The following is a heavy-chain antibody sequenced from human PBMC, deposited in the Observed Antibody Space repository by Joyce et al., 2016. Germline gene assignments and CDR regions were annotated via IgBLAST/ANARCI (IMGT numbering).Heavy chain of an antibody. CDR2: INQDGSTR. CDR3: VRGTWVAES. V-gene: IGHV3-7*01. CDR1: GFTFSSYW. Sequence: EVQLVESGGGLVQPGGSLRLSCAASGFTFSSYWMSWVRQAPGKGLEWVANINQDGSTRYLVDSAKGRFAISRDNARNSLDPQMNSLRAEDTAVYYCVRGTWVAESWGQGNLVTVSS. J-gene: IGHJ5*02. D-gene: IGHD6-19*01.